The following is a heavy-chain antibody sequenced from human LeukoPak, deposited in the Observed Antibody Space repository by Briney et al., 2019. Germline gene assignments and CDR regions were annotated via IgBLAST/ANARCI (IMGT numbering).Heavy chain of an antibody. V-gene: IGHV1-2*02. J-gene: IGHJ4*02. CDR2: INPNSGGT. D-gene: IGHD1-26*01. CDR3: ATRAGGSYADD. CDR1: GYTFTGYY. Sequence: ASVTVSCKASGYTFTGYYLHWVRQAPGQGLEWMGWINPNSGGTNYAQKFQGRVTMTRDTSISTAYMELSRLRYDDTAVYFCATRAGGSYADDWGQGTLVTVSS.